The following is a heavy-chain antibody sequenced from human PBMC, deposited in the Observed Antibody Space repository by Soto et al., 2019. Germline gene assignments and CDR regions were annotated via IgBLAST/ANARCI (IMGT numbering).Heavy chain of an antibody. CDR1: GYTFTSYA. Sequence: ASVKVSCKASGYTFTSYAMHWVRQAPGQRLEWVGWINAGNGNTKYSQKFQGRVTITRDTSASTAYMELSSLRSEDTAVYYCARVLSIVGATYGYWGQGTLVTVSS. CDR3: ARVLSIVGATYGY. D-gene: IGHD1-26*01. V-gene: IGHV1-3*01. J-gene: IGHJ4*02. CDR2: INAGNGNT.